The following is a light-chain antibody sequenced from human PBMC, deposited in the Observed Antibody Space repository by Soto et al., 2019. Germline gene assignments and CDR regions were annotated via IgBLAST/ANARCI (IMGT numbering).Light chain of an antibody. CDR2: DVS. V-gene: IGLV2-14*01. CDR1: SSDVGGYNY. J-gene: IGLJ3*02. Sequence: QSALTQPASVSGSPGQSITISCTGTSSDVGGYNYVSWYQQHPGKAPKLMIYDVSNRPSGVSNRFSGSKSGNTASLTISGLQAEDEADYYCRSYTSSSTLPFGGGTKLTVL. CDR3: RSYTSSSTLP.